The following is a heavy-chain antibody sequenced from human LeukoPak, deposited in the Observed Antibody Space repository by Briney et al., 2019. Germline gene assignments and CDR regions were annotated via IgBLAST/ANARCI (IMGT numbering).Heavy chain of an antibody. V-gene: IGHV4-34*01. CDR2: INHSGST. J-gene: IGHJ6*02. CDR3: ARPHHGMDV. CDR1: GGSFSGYY. Sequence: PSETLSLTCAVYGGSFSGYYWSWIRQPPGKGLEWIGEINHSGSTNYNPPLKSRVTISVDTSKNQFSLKLSSVTAADTAVYYCARPHHGMDVWGQGTTVTVSS.